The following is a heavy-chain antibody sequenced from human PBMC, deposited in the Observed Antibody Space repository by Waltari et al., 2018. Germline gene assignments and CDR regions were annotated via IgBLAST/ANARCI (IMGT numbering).Heavy chain of an antibody. Sequence: EVQLVESGGGLIQPGGSVRLSCAASGCTVSNYYMSWCRPAPGKGLGWDSGIKSGCETHYADSVKGRFTISRDNSKNTIYLQLNTLRAEDTALYYCARDVAGYYYFDLWGRGTLVTV. CDR2: IKSGCET. CDR1: GCTVSNYY. J-gene: IGHJ2*01. V-gene: IGHV3-53*01. CDR3: ARDVAGYYYFDL.